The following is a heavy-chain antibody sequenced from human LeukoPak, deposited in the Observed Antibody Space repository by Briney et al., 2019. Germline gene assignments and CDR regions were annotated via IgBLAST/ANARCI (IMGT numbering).Heavy chain of an antibody. V-gene: IGHV1-69*06. CDR3: ARGDCSSTSCYASWFDP. D-gene: IGHD2-2*01. Sequence: ASVKVSCKASGGTFSCYAISWVRQAPGQGLEWMGGIIPIFGTANYAQKFQGRVTITADKSTSTAYMELSSLRSEDTAVYYCARGDCSSTSCYASWFDPWGQGTLVTVSS. CDR2: IIPIFGTA. J-gene: IGHJ5*02. CDR1: GGTFSCYA.